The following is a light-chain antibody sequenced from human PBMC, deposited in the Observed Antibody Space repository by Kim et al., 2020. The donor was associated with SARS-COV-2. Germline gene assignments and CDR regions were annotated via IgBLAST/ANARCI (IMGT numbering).Light chain of an antibody. CDR1: RSNIGNNY. CDR2: DNN. J-gene: IGLJ7*01. CDR3: GTWDSSLSAAV. V-gene: IGLV1-51*01. Sequence: GQKVTISCSGRRSNIGNNYVSWYQQHPGAAPKLLIFDNNQRPSGIPDRFSGSKSGTSATLGITGLQTGDEADYYCGTWDSSLSAAVFGGGTQLTVL.